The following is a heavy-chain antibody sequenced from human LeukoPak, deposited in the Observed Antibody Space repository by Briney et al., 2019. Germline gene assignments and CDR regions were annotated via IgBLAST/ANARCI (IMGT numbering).Heavy chain of an antibody. J-gene: IGHJ4*02. D-gene: IGHD2-2*01. V-gene: IGHV3-21*01. CDR3: ARVAAVVVVPAAILGFDY. CDR1: GFTFSSYS. CDR2: IRSSSSYI. Sequence: PGGSLRLSCAASGFTFSSYSMNWVRQAPGKGLEWVSSIRSSSSYIYYADSVKGRFTISRDNAKNSLYLQMNSLRAEDTAVYYCARVAAVVVVPAAILGFDYWGQGTLVTVSS.